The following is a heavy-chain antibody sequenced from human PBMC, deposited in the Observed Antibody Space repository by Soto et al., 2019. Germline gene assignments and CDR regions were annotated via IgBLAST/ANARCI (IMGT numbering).Heavy chain of an antibody. V-gene: IGHV3-23*05. D-gene: IGHD1-26*01. CDR2: LSASGTYT. Sequence: EVQLLESGGGLVQPGGSLRLSCAASGFTFRNYAMSWVRQAPGEGLEWVSSLSASGTYTDYAESVKGRFTISRDNSKNTLSLQMNSLSAEDTAFYYCAIGLHIPSGRILPLWCFDYWGQGTLVTVSS. CDR1: GFTFRNYA. CDR3: AIGLHIPSGRILPLWCFDY. J-gene: IGHJ4*02.